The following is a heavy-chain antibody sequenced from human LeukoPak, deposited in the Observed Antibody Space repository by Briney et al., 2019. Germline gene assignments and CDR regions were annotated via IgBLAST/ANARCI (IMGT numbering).Heavy chain of an antibody. Sequence: PSETLTLTCTVSGVSISSSNKYWDWIPQPPGKGQEWIVRIYYSGSTYYNPSLKSGVTISVNTYKNHLALRLTSVTAADTAVYYCSRQSTVTTIDYGGQGTLVTVSS. D-gene: IGHD4-17*01. J-gene: IGHJ4*02. CDR1: GVSISSSNKY. CDR3: SRQSTVTTIDY. CDR2: IYYSGST. V-gene: IGHV4-39*02.